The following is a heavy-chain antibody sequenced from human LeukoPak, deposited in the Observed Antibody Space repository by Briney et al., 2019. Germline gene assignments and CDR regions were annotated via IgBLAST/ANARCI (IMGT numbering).Heavy chain of an antibody. J-gene: IGHJ4*02. Sequence: GGSLRLSCATSGFTFSTSWMHWVRQAPGKGLVWVSRISCDGTTTTYADSVKGRFTISRDNAKNTLFLQMNSLRVDDTAVYYCTRVWSSSWYDYWGQGALVTVSS. CDR3: TRVWSSSWYDY. D-gene: IGHD6-13*01. CDR1: GFTFSTSW. V-gene: IGHV3-74*01. CDR2: ISCDGTTT.